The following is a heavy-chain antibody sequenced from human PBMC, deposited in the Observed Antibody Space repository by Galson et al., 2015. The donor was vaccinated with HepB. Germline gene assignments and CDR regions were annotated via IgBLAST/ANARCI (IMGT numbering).Heavy chain of an antibody. V-gene: IGHV3-13*05. CDR3: ARSIGGSYGGDDAFDI. J-gene: IGHJ3*02. CDR1: GFTFSSYD. CDR2: IGTAGDP. D-gene: IGHD1-26*01. Sequence: SLRLSCAASGFTFSSYDMHWVRQATGKGLEWVSAIGTAGDPYYPGSVKGRFTISRENAKNSLYLQMNSLRAGDTAVYYCARSIGGSYGGDDAFDIWGQGTMVTVSS.